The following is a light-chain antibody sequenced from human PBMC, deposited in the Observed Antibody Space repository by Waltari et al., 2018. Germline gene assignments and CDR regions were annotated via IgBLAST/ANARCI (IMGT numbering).Light chain of an antibody. CDR2: EVV. CDR3: GSYERSGTVL. J-gene: IGLJ2*01. CDR1: SSDVGSYNL. V-gene: IGLV2-23*02. Sequence: QSALTQPASVSGSPGQSIPISCTGTSSDVGSYNLVSCYQQHQGKAPKLMFYEVVKRPSGVSNRVPGSTSSYAAYLTITNLHAEEDGDYYFGSYERSGTVLIGGGTKLTVL.